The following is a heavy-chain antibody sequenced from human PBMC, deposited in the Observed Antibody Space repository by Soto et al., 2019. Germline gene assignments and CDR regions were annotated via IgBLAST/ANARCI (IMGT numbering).Heavy chain of an antibody. D-gene: IGHD3-22*01. CDR1: GYSISSGYY. CDR2: IYHSGST. V-gene: IGHV4-38-2*02. J-gene: IGHJ4*02. CDR3: AREAQGYDSSGSGY. Sequence: PSETLSLTCAVSGYSISSGYYWGWIRQPPGKGLEWIGSIYHSGSTYYNPSLKSRATISVDTSKNQFSLKLSSVTAADTAVYYCAREAQGYDSSGSGYWGQGTLVTVSS.